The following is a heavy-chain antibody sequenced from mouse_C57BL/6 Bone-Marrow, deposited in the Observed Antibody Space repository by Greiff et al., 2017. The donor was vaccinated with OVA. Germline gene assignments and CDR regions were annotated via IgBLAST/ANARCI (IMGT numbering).Heavy chain of an antibody. CDR1: GYTFTSYG. J-gene: IGHJ2*01. V-gene: IGHV1-81*01. CDR3: ARYDYTGDYFDY. D-gene: IGHD2-4*01. CDR2: IYPRSGNT. Sequence: QVHVKQSGAELARPGASVKLSCKASGYTFTSYGISWVKQRTGQGLEWIGEIYPRSGNTYYNEKFKGKATLTADKSSSTAYMELRSLTSEDSAVYFCARYDYTGDYFDYWGQGTTLTVSS.